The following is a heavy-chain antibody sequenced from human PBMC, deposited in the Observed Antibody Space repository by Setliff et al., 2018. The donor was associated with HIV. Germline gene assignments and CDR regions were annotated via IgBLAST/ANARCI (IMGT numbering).Heavy chain of an antibody. J-gene: IGHJ6*02. CDR1: GFTFRNYN. Sequence: GGSLRLSCAASGFTFRNYNFNWVRQAPGRGLEWVSSISIGSGGAIDYADSVQGRFTISRDNSKNSLYLQMNSLRVEDSAVYYCARDYLYYNLYNGSPVYGMDVWGQGTTVTVSS. CDR3: ARDYLYYNLYNGSPVYGMDV. V-gene: IGHV3-21*01. D-gene: IGHD3-3*01. CDR2: ISIGSGGAI.